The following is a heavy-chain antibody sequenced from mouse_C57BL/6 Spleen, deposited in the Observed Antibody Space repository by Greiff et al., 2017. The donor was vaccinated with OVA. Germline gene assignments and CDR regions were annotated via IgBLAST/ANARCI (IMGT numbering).Heavy chain of an antibody. Sequence: EVQLQQSGPELVKPGASVKISCKASGYTFTDYYMNWVKQSHGKSLEWIGDINPNNGGTSYNQKFKGKATLTVDKSSSTAYMELRSLTSEDSAVYYCARSRLRRFDYWGQGTTLTVSS. V-gene: IGHV1-26*01. CDR2: INPNNGGT. CDR1: GYTFTDYY. J-gene: IGHJ2*01. D-gene: IGHD2-2*01. CDR3: ARSRLRRFDY.